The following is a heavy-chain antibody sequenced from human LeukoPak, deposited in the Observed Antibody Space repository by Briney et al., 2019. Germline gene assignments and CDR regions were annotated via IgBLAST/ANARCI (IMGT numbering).Heavy chain of an antibody. CDR3: AKGNYGSNWFDP. D-gene: IGHD3-10*01. CDR1: GFTFSSYA. J-gene: IGHJ5*02. V-gene: IGHV3-23*01. Sequence: GASLRLSCAASGFTFSSYAMRWVRQAPGKGLEWVSAISGSGGSTYYADSVKGRFTISRDNSKNTLYLQMNSLRAEDTAVYYCAKGNYGSNWFDPWGQGTLVTVSS. CDR2: ISGSGGST.